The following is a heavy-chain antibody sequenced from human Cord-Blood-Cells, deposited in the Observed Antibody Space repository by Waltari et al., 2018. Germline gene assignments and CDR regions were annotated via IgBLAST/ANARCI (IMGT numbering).Heavy chain of an antibody. V-gene: IGHV4-34*01. D-gene: IGHD6-13*01. J-gene: IGHJ5*02. CDR1: GGSFSGYY. CDR2: INHSGST. Sequence: QVQLQQWGAGLLKPSETLSLTCAVYGGSFSGYYWSWIRQLPGKGLEWIGEINHSGSTNYNPSLNSRVPISVDTSKNQFSLNLSSVTAEDTAVYYCARHKPTYRSSWYNWFDPWGQGTLVTVSS. CDR3: ARHKPTYRSSWYNWFDP.